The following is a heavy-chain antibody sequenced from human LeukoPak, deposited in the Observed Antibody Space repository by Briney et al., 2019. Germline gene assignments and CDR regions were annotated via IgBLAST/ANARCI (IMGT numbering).Heavy chain of an antibody. V-gene: IGHV3-7*01. CDR2: INRDGSKI. D-gene: IGHD1-26*01. Sequence: PGGSLRLSCAASGFTLSSYWMTWVRQAPGKGLEWVANINRDGSKINYVDSVKGRFTISRDNAKNSLYLQMNSLRAEDTAVYYCAKDRVGATSFTDYWGQGTLVTVSS. CDR3: AKDRVGATSFTDY. CDR1: GFTLSSYW. J-gene: IGHJ4*02.